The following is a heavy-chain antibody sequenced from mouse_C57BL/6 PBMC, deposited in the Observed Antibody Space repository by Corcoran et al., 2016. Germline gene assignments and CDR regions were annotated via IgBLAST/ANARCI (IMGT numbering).Heavy chain of an antibody. V-gene: IGHV3-6*01. CDR2: ISYDGSN. D-gene: IGHD2-3*01. J-gene: IGHJ4*01. CDR1: GYSITSGYY. Sequence: DVQLQESGPGLVKPSQSLSITCSVTGYSITSGYYWNWIRQFPGNKLEWMGYISYDGSNNYNPSLKNRISITRDTSKNQFFLKLNSVTTEDTATYYCARGVYDGYSGAMDYWGQGTSVTVSS. CDR3: ARGVYDGYSGAMDY.